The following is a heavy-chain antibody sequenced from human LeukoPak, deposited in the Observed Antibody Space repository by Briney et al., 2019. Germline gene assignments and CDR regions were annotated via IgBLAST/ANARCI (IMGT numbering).Heavy chain of an antibody. D-gene: IGHD6-19*01. J-gene: IGHJ4*02. Sequence: GGSLRLSCAASGFTFSSYEMNWVRQAPGKGLEWVLYISSSGSTRYYADSVKGRLTISRDNAKNSLYLQMNSLRAEDTAVYYCARYSSGWYLGYWGQGALVTVSS. CDR2: ISSSGSTR. CDR1: GFTFSSYE. CDR3: ARYSSGWYLGY. V-gene: IGHV3-48*03.